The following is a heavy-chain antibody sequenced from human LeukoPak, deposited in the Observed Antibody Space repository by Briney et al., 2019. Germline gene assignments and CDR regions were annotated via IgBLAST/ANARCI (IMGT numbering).Heavy chain of an antibody. J-gene: IGHJ6*02. V-gene: IGHV3-30*18. D-gene: IGHD4-17*01. CDR2: ISYDGSNK. CDR3: AKDRRPRGDYLAWGGYYYGMDV. CDR1: GFTFSSYG. Sequence: GGPLRLSCAASGFTFSSYGMHWVRQAPGKGLEWVAVISYDGSNKYYADSVKGRFTISRDNSKNTLYLQMNSLRAEDTAVYYCAKDRRPRGDYLAWGGYYYGMDVWGQGTTVTVSS.